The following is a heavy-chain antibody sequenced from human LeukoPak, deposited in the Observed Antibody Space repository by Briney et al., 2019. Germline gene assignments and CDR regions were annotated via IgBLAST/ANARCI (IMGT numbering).Heavy chain of an antibody. Sequence: SETLSLTCAVYGGSFSGYYWSWIRQPPGKGLEWMGEINHSGSTNYNPSLKSRVTISVDTSKNQFSLKLSSVTAADTAVYYCARPFSSLDYWGQGTLVTVSS. CDR2: INHSGST. V-gene: IGHV4-34*01. CDR3: ARPFSSLDY. CDR1: GGSFSGYY. D-gene: IGHD6-13*01. J-gene: IGHJ4*02.